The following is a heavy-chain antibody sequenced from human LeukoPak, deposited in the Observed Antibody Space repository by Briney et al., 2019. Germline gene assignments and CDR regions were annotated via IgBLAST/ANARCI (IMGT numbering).Heavy chain of an antibody. CDR1: GGSISSYY. Sequence: PSETLSLTCTVSGGSISSYYWSWIRQPPGKGLEWIGYIYYSGSTNYNPSLKSRVTISVDTSKNQFSLKLSSVTAADTAVYYCASGGAPDYYYYGMDVWGQGTTVTVSS. CDR2: IYYSGST. CDR3: ASGGAPDYYYYGMDV. V-gene: IGHV4-59*01. D-gene: IGHD1-26*01. J-gene: IGHJ6*02.